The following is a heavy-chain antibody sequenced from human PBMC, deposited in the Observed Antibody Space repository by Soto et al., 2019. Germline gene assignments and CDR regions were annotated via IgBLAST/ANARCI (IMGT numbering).Heavy chain of an antibody. Sequence: PLGTLSLSCTVQGGCVSSCDSRWVRQRPGKELEWSGSIYYSGSTNYNPSLKSRVTISVDTSTNPFSLKLSSVTAADTAVYYCAGTRGGSYSKKFPFDPWGQGTLVTVSS. V-gene: IGHV4-59*02. CDR3: AGTRGGSYSKKFPFDP. J-gene: IGHJ5*02. CDR1: GGCVSSCD. D-gene: IGHD1-26*01. CDR2: IYYSGST.